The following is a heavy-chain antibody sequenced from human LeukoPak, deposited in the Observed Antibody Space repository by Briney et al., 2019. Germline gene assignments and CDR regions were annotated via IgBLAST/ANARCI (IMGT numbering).Heavy chain of an antibody. CDR2: IKQDESDK. CDR1: GCIFSNYW. Sequence: GGSLRLSCAASGCIFSNYWRGWVRQAPGKGLEWVANIKQDESDKYYVDSVKGRFTISRDNAKNSLYLQMNSLRAEDTALYYCAKALSRGPYYYYGMDVWGQGTKVTVSS. CDR3: AKALSRGPYYYYGMDV. V-gene: IGHV3-7*03. J-gene: IGHJ6*02.